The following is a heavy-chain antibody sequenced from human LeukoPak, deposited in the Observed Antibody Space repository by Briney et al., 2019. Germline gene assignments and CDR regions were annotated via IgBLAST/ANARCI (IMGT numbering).Heavy chain of an antibody. D-gene: IGHD3-3*01. CDR2: MNPNSGNT. CDR1: GYTFTSYD. V-gene: IGHV1-8*01. J-gene: IGHJ6*02. CDR3: ARGPTSQYYDFWSGDSYYYGMDV. Sequence: ASVTVSCKASGYTFTSYDINWVRQATGQGLEWMGWMNPNSGNTGYAQKFQGRVTMTRNTSISTAYMELSSLRSGDTAVYYCARGPTSQYYDFWSGDSYYYGMDVWGQGTTVTVSS.